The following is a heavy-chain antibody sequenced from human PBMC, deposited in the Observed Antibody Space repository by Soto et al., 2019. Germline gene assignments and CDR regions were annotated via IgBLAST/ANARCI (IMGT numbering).Heavy chain of an antibody. Sequence: QVQLVQSGAEVKKPGSSVKVSCKASGGTFSSYTISWVRQAPGQGLEWMGRIIPILGIANYALKFQGRVTITADKPTSTAYMELSSLRSEDTAVYYCARVIGKQQLVRNYYYGMDVWGQGTTVTVSS. D-gene: IGHD6-13*01. CDR2: IIPILGIA. V-gene: IGHV1-69*02. CDR1: GGTFSSYT. J-gene: IGHJ6*02. CDR3: ARVIGKQQLVRNYYYGMDV.